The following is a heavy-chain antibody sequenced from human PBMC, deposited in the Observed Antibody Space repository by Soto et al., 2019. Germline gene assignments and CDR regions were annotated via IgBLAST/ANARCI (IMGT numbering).Heavy chain of an antibody. Sequence: GSLRLSCAASGFTFRSYGMHWVRQAPGTGLERVAVIAYDGSNKSSADSVKGLSTISRDNSKNTLDLQMNSLITEDTVVYYCAKDGSYDSSGSFDYWGQGTLVTVSS. CDR1: GFTFRSYG. V-gene: IGHV3-30*18. CDR2: IAYDGSNK. CDR3: AKDGSYDSSGSFDY. D-gene: IGHD3-22*01. J-gene: IGHJ4*02.